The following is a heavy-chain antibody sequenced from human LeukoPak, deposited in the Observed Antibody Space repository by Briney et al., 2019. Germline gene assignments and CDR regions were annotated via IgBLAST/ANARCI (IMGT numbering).Heavy chain of an antibody. Sequence: SVKVSCKASGGTFSSYAISWVRQAPGQGLEWMGGIIPIYGTANYAQKFQGRVTITADESTSTAYMELSSLRSEDTAVYYCARRLLGYCSSTSCYMYYGMDVWGKGTTVTVSS. V-gene: IGHV1-69*13. J-gene: IGHJ6*04. D-gene: IGHD2-2*02. CDR2: IIPIYGTA. CDR3: ARRLLGYCSSTSCYMYYGMDV. CDR1: GGTFSSYA.